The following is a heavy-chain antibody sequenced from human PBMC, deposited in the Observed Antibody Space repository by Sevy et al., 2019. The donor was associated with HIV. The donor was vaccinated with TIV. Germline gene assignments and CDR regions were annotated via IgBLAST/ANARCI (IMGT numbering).Heavy chain of an antibody. CDR1: GFTFSSYS. CDR3: ARLAQACSGGSCYPPPADAFDI. CDR2: ISSSSSTI. J-gene: IGHJ3*02. V-gene: IGHV3-48*02. D-gene: IGHD2-15*01. Sequence: GGSLRLSCAASGFTFSSYSMNWVRQAPGKGLEWVSYISSSSSTIYYADSVKGRFTISRDNAKNLLYLQMNSLRDEDTAVYYCARLAQACSGGSCYPPPADAFDIWGQGTMVTVSS.